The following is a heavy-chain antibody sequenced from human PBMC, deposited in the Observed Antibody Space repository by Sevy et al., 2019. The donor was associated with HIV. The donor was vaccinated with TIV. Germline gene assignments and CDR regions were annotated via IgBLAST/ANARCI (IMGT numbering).Heavy chain of an antibody. Sequence: SGPTLVKPTQTLTLTCTFSGFSLSTSGVGVGWIRQPPGKALEWLALIYWNDDKRYSPSLKSRLTITKDTPKNQVVLKMTNMDPVDTAAYYCAHSINRRYYYDSSGYYPLDYWGQGTLVTVSS. CDR3: AHSINRRYYYDSSGYYPLDY. CDR1: GFSLSTSGVG. J-gene: IGHJ4*02. CDR2: IYWNDDK. D-gene: IGHD3-22*01. V-gene: IGHV2-5*01.